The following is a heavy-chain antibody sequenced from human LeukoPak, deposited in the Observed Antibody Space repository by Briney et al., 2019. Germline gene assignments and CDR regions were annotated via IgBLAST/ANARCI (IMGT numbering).Heavy chain of an antibody. D-gene: IGHD2-2*01. V-gene: IGHV3-30*02. Sequence: QSGGSLRLSCAASGFTFSSHGMHWVRQAPGKGLEWVAFIQYHGSDIFYADSVKGRFTISRDNSKNTLYLQMNSLRAEDTAVYYCAKDNPIEKVPGLGPGHWGQGTLVTVSS. CDR2: IQYHGSDI. J-gene: IGHJ4*02. CDR1: GFTFSSHG. CDR3: AKDNPIEKVPGLGPGH.